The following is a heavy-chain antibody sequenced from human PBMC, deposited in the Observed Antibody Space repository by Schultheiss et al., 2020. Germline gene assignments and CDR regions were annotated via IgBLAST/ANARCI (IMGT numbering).Heavy chain of an antibody. J-gene: IGHJ6*02. CDR3: ASMTDKPSKNGGYYYYGMDV. CDR1: GFTFSSYA. CDR2: ISGSGGST. Sequence: GGSLRLSCAASGFTFSSYAMSWVRQAPGKGLEWVLSISGSGGSTYFADSVKGRFTISRDNSKNTLYLQMNSLRDEDTAVYYCASMTDKPSKNGGYYYYGMDVWGQGTTVTVSS. V-gene: IGHV3-23*01. D-gene: IGHD3-16*01.